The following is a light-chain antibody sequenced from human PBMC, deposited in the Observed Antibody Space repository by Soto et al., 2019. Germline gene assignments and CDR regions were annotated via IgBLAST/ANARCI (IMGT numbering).Light chain of an antibody. CDR1: QSVASSA. Sequence: EIVLTQSPGTLSLSAGERATLSCSASQSVASSALVWYQHKPGQAPRLLIFGASNRATGIPDRFSGSGSGPDFTLPITRLEPEDFAVYYCQYYGSSTGFAFGPGTRVDI. J-gene: IGKJ3*01. V-gene: IGKV3-20*01. CDR3: QYYGSSTGFA. CDR2: GAS.